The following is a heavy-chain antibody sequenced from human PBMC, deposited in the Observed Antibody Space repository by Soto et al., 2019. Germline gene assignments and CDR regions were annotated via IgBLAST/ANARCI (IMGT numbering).Heavy chain of an antibody. Sequence: GGSLRLSCAASGFTFSSYAMSWVRQAPGKGLEWVSAISGSGGSTYYADSVKGRFTISRDNSKNTLYLQMNSLRAEDTAVYYCAKDVWRNVVVVAATDWFDPWGQGTLVTVSS. CDR2: ISGSGGST. CDR3: AKDVWRNVVVVAATDWFDP. J-gene: IGHJ5*02. D-gene: IGHD2-15*01. V-gene: IGHV3-23*01. CDR1: GFTFSSYA.